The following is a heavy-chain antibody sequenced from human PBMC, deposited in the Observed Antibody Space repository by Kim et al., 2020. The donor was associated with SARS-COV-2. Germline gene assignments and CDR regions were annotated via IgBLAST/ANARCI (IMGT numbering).Heavy chain of an antibody. D-gene: IGHD3-3*01. V-gene: IGHV3-21*01. Sequence: GGSLRLSCAASGFTFSSYSMNWVRQAPGKGLEWVSSISSSSSYIYYADSVKGRFTISRDNAKNSLYLQMNSLRAEDTAVYYCARTEMGIFLEWHPNPFDYWGQGTLVTVSS. CDR3: ARTEMGIFLEWHPNPFDY. J-gene: IGHJ4*02. CDR2: ISSSSSYI. CDR1: GFTFSSYS.